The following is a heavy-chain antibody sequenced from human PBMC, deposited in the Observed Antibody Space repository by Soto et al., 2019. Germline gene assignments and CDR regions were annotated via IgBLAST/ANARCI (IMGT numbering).Heavy chain of an antibody. J-gene: IGHJ4*02. D-gene: IGHD3-10*01. CDR2: IKQDGSEK. CDR1: GFTFSSYW. V-gene: IGHV3-7*01. CDR3: ARVTRITMVRGATRGNVGYFDY. Sequence: GGSLRLSCAASGFTFSSYWMSWVRQAPGKGLEWVANIKQDGSEKYYVDSVKGRFTISRDNAKNSLYLQMNSLRAEDTAVYYCARVTRITMVRGATRGNVGYFDYWGQGTLVTVSS.